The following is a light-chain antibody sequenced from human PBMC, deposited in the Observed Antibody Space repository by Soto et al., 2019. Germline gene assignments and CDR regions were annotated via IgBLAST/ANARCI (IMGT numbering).Light chain of an antibody. CDR1: SSDIGGYNY. Sequence: LTQPPSASGSPGQSVTISCTGTSSDIGGYNYVSWYQQHPGKAPKLMIYEVSKRPSGVPDRFSGSKSGNTASLTVSGLQAEDEADYYCSSYAGSNNYVFGSGT. CDR3: SSYAGSNNYV. J-gene: IGLJ1*01. V-gene: IGLV2-8*01. CDR2: EVS.